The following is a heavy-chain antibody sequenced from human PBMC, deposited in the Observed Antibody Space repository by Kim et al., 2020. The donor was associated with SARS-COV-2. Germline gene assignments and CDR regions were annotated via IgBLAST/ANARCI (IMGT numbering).Heavy chain of an antibody. V-gene: IGHV4-34*01. CDR3: ARGHRGYYDY. Sequence: ITNDNPSLKSRFTISVDTSKNQFSLKLSSVTAADTAVYYCARGHRGYYDYWGQGTLVTVSS. J-gene: IGHJ4*02. CDR2: IT.